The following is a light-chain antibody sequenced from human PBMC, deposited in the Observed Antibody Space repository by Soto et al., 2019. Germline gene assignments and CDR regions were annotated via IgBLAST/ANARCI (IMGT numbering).Light chain of an antibody. Sequence: ETVITQSPATLSVSPGERATLSCRASQSVSTNLAWYQQKPGQAPRLLIYGASTRATGIPARFSGSGSGTDFTLTISSLQSEDFAVYYCQQYHNWPPWTFGQGTKLEI. CDR1: QSVSTN. CDR3: QQYHNWPPWT. J-gene: IGKJ1*01. V-gene: IGKV3-15*01. CDR2: GAS.